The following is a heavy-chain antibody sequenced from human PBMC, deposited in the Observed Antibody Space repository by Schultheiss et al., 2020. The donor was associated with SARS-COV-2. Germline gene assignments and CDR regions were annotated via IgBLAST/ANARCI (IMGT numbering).Heavy chain of an antibody. CDR2: IYSGGST. CDR3: ARDNTFDI. Sequence: GGSLRLSCAASGFTFSSYWMSWVRQAPGKGLEWVSVIYSGGSTYYADSVKGRFTISRDNSKNTLYLQMNSLRAEDTAVYYCARDNTFDIWGQGTMVTVSS. CDR1: GFTFSSYW. V-gene: IGHV3-53*01. D-gene: IGHD2-2*02. J-gene: IGHJ3*02.